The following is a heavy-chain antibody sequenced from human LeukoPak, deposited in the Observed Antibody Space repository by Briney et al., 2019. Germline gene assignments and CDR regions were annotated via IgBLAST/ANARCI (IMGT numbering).Heavy chain of an antibody. CDR2: IYYSGST. V-gene: IGHV4-39*01. CDR3: ARLPRVGGYYNCLDH. D-gene: IGHD6-19*01. J-gene: IGHJ5*02. Sequence: SETLSLTCTVSGGSISSYYWGWIRQPPGKGLEWIGSIYYSGSTYYNPSLKSRLTISVDTSKNQFSLKLSSVTAADTAVYYCARLPRVGGYYNCLDHWGQGTLVTVSS. CDR1: GGSISSYY.